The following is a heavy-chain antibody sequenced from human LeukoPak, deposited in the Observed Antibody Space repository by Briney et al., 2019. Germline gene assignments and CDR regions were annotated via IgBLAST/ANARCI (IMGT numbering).Heavy chain of an antibody. D-gene: IGHD4-17*01. V-gene: IGHV4-34*01. CDR3: ARENANYDYGDYGGVDY. Sequence: SETLSLTCAVYGGSFSGYYWSWIRQPPGKGLEWIGSIYHSGSTYYNPSLKSRVTISVDTSKNQFSLKLSSVTAADTAVYYCARENANYDYGDYGGVDYWGQGTLVTVSS. J-gene: IGHJ4*02. CDR1: GGSFSGYY. CDR2: IYHSGST.